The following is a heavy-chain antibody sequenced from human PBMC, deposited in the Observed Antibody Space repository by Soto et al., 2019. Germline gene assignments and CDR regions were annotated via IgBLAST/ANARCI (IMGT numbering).Heavy chain of an antibody. CDR3: ARGGSLYWYFDL. CDR2: INAGNGNT. Sequence: QVQLVQSGAEVKKPGASVKVSCKASGYTFTSYAMHWVRQAPGQRLEWMGWINAGNGNTKYSQKFQGRVTITRDTSASTAYMELSSLRSEDTAVYYCARGGSLYWYFDLWCRGTLVTVSS. J-gene: IGHJ2*01. D-gene: IGHD1-26*01. CDR1: GYTFTSYA. V-gene: IGHV1-3*01.